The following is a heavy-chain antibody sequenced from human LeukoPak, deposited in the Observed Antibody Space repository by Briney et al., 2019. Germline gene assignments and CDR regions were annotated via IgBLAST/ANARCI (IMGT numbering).Heavy chain of an antibody. D-gene: IGHD5-12*01. CDR2: IYSSGRT. Sequence: KPSETLSLTCTVSGGSINTYYWNWIRQPPGKGLEWIGYIYSSGRTNYNPSLKSRVTISVDTSKNQFSLKLSSVTAADTAVYYCARVRGIVATVNYFDYWGQGTLVTVSS. CDR3: ARVRGIVATVNYFDY. J-gene: IGHJ4*02. V-gene: IGHV4-59*01. CDR1: GGSINTYY.